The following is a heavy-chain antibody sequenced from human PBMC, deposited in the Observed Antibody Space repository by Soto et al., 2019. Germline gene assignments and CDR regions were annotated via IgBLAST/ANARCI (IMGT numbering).Heavy chain of an antibody. D-gene: IGHD2-2*01. V-gene: IGHV1-3*01. J-gene: IGHJ5*02. CDR1: GYTFTSYA. Sequence: ASVKVSCKASGYTFTSYAMHWVRQAPGQRLEWMGWINAGNGNTKYSQKFQGRVTITRDTSASTAYMELSSLRSEDTAVYYCARDHCSSTSCYGRNWFDPWGQGTLVTVSS. CDR3: ARDHCSSTSCYGRNWFDP. CDR2: INAGNGNT.